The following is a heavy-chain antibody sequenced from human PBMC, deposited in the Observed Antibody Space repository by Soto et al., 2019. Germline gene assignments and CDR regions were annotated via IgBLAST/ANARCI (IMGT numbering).Heavy chain of an antibody. Sequence: GGSLRLSCAASGYTFSDYYMSWIRQAPGKGLEWISAISGSGGSTYYAESVKGRFTISRDNPKNTLYLQMNSLRAEDTAVYYCARDAMRGVAAAGTGLDAFDIWGQGTMVTVSS. CDR3: ARDAMRGVAAAGTGLDAFDI. J-gene: IGHJ3*02. V-gene: IGHV3-23*01. CDR2: ISGSGGST. CDR1: GYTFSDYY. D-gene: IGHD6-13*01.